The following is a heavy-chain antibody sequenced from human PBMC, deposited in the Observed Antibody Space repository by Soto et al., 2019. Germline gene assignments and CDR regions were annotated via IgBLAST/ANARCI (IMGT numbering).Heavy chain of an antibody. CDR2: INQSGST. Sequence: QAQLQQWGAGLLKPSETLSLTCAVYGGSFSGFYWSWIRQPPGRGLEWIGEINQSGSTNYTPSLESRVAISVDTSRNQFSLRLSSVTAADTAVYYWAKGTWEARFDPWGQGTLVTVSS. CDR3: AKGTWEARFDP. D-gene: IGHD1-26*01. J-gene: IGHJ5*02. V-gene: IGHV4-34*01. CDR1: GGSFSGFY.